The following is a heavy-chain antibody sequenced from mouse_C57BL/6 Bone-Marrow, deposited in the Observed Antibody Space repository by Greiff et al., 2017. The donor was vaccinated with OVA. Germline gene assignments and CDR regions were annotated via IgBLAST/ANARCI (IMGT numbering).Heavy chain of an antibody. D-gene: IGHD2-2*01. J-gene: IGHJ1*03. Sequence: EVQLQQSGPELVKPGASVKMSCKASGYTFTDYNMHWVKQSHGKSLEWIGYINPNNGGTSYNQKFKGKATLTVNKSSSTAYMELRSLTSEDSAVYYCARLLWLRRPRYFDVWGTGTTVTVSS. CDR2: INPNNGGT. CDR1: GYTFTDYN. V-gene: IGHV1-22*01. CDR3: ARLLWLRRPRYFDV.